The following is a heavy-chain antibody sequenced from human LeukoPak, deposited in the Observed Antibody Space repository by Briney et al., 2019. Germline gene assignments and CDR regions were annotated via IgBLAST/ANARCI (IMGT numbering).Heavy chain of an antibody. Sequence: GGSLRLSCAASGFTFSSYGMHWVRQAPGKGLEWVAVIWYDGSNKYYADSVKGRFTISRDNSKNTLYLQMNSLRAEDTAVYHCAKDYYDSSGSPDYWGQGTLVTVSS. CDR2: IWYDGSNK. CDR1: GFTFSSYG. J-gene: IGHJ4*02. CDR3: AKDYYDSSGSPDY. V-gene: IGHV3-33*06. D-gene: IGHD3-22*01.